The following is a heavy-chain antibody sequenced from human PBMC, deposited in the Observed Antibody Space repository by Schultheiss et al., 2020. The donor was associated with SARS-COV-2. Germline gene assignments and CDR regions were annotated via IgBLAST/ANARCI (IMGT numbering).Heavy chain of an antibody. CDR3: ARGGGLIAAADPYYYYGMDV. CDR2: ISSSSSYI. D-gene: IGHD6-13*01. Sequence: GESLKISCAASGFTFTNYAIHWVRQAPGKGLEWVSSISSSSSYIYYADSVKGRFTISRDNAKNSLYLQMNSLRAEDTAVYYCARGGGLIAAADPYYYYGMDVWGQGTTVTVSS. CDR1: GFTFTNYA. V-gene: IGHV3-21*04. J-gene: IGHJ6*02.